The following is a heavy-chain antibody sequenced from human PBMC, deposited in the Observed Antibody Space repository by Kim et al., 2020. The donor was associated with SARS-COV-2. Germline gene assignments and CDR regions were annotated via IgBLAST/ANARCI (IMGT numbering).Heavy chain of an antibody. D-gene: IGHD5-12*01. CDR1: GFTFSSYG. V-gene: IGHV3-30*18. CDR2: ISYDGSNK. CDR3: AKDQESGYEGGFAAFDI. J-gene: IGHJ3*02. Sequence: GGSLRLSCVASGFTFSSYGMHWVRQAPGKGLEWVAVISYDGSNKYYADSVKGRFTISRDNSKNTLYLQMNSLRAEDTAVYYCAKDQESGYEGGFAAFDIWGQGTMVTVSS.